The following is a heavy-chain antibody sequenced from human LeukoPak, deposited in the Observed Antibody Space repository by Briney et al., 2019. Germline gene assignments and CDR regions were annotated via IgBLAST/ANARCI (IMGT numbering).Heavy chain of an antibody. Sequence: GASVKVSCKASGGTFSSYAISWVRQAPGQGLEWMGRIIPILGIANYAQKFQGRVTITADKSTSTAYMELRSLRSEDTAIYYCARDLYYASSGGALHIWGQGTLFTVSS. CDR2: IIPILGIA. V-gene: IGHV1-69*04. J-gene: IGHJ3*02. D-gene: IGHD3-22*01. CDR1: GGTFSSYA. CDR3: ARDLYYASSGGALHI.